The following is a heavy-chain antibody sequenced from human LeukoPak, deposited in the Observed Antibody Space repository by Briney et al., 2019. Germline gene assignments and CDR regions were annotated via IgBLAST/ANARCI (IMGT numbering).Heavy chain of an antibody. J-gene: IGHJ4*02. D-gene: IGHD1-26*01. CDR2: ISAYNGNT. CDR3: ARVPALGGATFSDY. CDR1: GYTFTSYG. V-gene: IGHV1-18*01. Sequence: GASVKVSCKASGYTFTSYGISWVRQAPRQGLEWMGWISAYNGNTNYAQNLQGRVTMTTDTSTSTAYMELGSLRSDDTAVYYCARVPALGGATFSDYWGQGTLVTVSS.